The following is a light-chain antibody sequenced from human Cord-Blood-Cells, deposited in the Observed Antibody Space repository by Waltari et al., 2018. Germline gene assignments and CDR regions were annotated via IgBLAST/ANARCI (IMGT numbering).Light chain of an antibody. Sequence: QSALTQPASVSGSPGQSITIPCTGTSSDADGCTYVSWYQPHPGKAPKLMIYEVMNRPSGVSNRFSGSKSGNTASLTISGLQAEDEADYYCSSYTSSSTYVFGTGTKVTVL. V-gene: IGLV2-14*01. CDR2: EVM. CDR1: SSDADGCTY. CDR3: SSYTSSSTYV. J-gene: IGLJ1*01.